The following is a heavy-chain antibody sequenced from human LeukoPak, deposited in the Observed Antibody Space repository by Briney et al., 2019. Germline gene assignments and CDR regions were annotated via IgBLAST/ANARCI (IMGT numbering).Heavy chain of an antibody. CDR3: ATLRFGSGSYYADY. CDR1: GFTFRNYG. Sequence: GGSLRLSCAASGFTFRNYGMHWVRQAPGKGLEWVSIISYDGSNKYYADSVKGRFTISRDNSQSTLYLQMSSLRTEDTAIYFCATLRFGSGSYYADYWGQGTQVTVSS. CDR2: ISYDGSNK. V-gene: IGHV3-30*03. J-gene: IGHJ4*02. D-gene: IGHD3-10*01.